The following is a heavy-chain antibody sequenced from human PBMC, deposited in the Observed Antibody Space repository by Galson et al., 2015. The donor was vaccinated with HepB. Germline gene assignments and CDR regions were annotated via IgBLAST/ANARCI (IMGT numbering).Heavy chain of an antibody. J-gene: IGHJ1*01. CDR2: ISYDGSNK. CDR3: AKDLRSLRDGYNYRYFQH. D-gene: IGHD5-24*01. CDR1: GFTFSSYG. V-gene: IGHV3-30*18. Sequence: SLRLSCAASGFTFSSYGMHWVRQAPGKGLEWVAVISYDGSNKYYADSVKGRFTISRDNSKNTLYLQMNSLRAEDTAVYYCAKDLRSLRDGYNYRYFQHWGQGTLVTVSS.